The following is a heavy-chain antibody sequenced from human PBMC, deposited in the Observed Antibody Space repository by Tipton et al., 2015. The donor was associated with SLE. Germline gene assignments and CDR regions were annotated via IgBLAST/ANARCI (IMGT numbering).Heavy chain of an antibody. CDR3: ARGRVNYIRGSYRPSSFDY. V-gene: IGHV4-31*03. D-gene: IGHD3-16*02. CDR2: IFFTGST. Sequence: TLSLTCIVSGDSINSETHYWSWVRQHPGKGLEWIGYIFFTGSTYYNPSLKSRVSISLDASQNQFSLNLRSVTAADTAVYYCARGRVNYIRGSYRPSSFDYWGQGTQVTVSS. CDR1: GDSINSETHY. J-gene: IGHJ4*02.